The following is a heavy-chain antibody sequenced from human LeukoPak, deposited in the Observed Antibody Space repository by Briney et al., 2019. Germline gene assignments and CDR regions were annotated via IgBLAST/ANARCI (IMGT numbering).Heavy chain of an antibody. CDR2: IYHSGST. CDR3: ARYFRSWHFLDY. D-gene: IGHD6-13*01. Sequence: SETLSLTCAVSGYSISSGYYWGWIRQPPGKGLEWIGSIYHSGSTYYNPSLKSRVTISVDTSKNQFSLKLSSVTAADTAVYYCARYFRSWHFLDYWGQGTLVTVSS. J-gene: IGHJ4*02. V-gene: IGHV4-38-2*01. CDR1: GYSISSGYY.